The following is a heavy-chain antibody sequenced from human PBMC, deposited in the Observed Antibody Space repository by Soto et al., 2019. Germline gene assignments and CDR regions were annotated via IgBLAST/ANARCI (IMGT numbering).Heavy chain of an antibody. Sequence: QVQLVQSGAEVKKPGSSVKVSCKAPGGTFSTYAISWVRQAPGQGLEWMGGVIPIFGTPKYAQKYQGRVTITAEEYTSTGYMELRSLRSEDTAVYYCARSQGGSSSLDIYYYYYYGRDVWGQGTTVTVSS. CDR1: GGTFSTYA. D-gene: IGHD2-15*01. J-gene: IGHJ6*02. CDR2: VIPIFGTP. V-gene: IGHV1-69*01. CDR3: ARSQGGSSSLDIYYYYYYGRDV.